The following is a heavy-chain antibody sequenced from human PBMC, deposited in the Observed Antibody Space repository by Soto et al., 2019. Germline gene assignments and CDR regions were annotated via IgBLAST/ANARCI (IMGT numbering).Heavy chain of an antibody. CDR3: AKDTPYQFGPGGYYYYGMDV. CDR2: ISGSGGST. CDR1: GFTFSSYA. J-gene: IGHJ6*04. D-gene: IGHD2-2*01. V-gene: IGHV3-23*01. Sequence: PGGSLRLSCAASGFTFSSYAMSWVRQAPGKGLEWVSAISGSGGSTYYADSVKGRFTISRDNSKNTLYLQMNSLRAEDTAVYYCAKDTPYQFGPGGYYYYGMDVWGKGTKVTVSS.